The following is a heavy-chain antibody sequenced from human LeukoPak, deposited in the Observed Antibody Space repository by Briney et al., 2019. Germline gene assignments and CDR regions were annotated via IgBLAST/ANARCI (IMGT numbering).Heavy chain of an antibody. V-gene: IGHV4-34*01. J-gene: IGHJ4*02. CDR1: GGSFSGYY. D-gene: IGHD2-2*01. CDR2: INHSGST. CDR3: ASAPYCSSTSCSY. Sequence: SETLSLTCAVYGGSFSGYYWSWIRQPPGKGLEWIGEINHSGSTNYNPSLKSRVTISVDTSKNQFSLELSSVTAADTAVYYCASAPYCSSTSCSYWGQGTLVTVSS.